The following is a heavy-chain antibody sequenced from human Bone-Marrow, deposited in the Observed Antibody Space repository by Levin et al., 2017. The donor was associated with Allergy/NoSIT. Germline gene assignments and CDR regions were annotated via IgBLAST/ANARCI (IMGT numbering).Heavy chain of an antibody. V-gene: IGHV1-69*13. D-gene: IGHD6-13*01. CDR2: ITPIFGIP. CDR3: AREAGNLGALDI. J-gene: IGHJ3*02. Sequence: SVKVSCKASEDTFRSYALNWVRQAPGQGLEWMGVITPIFGIPNYAQKFQGRVTITADESTSTAHMELSSLRSADTAVYYCAREAGNLGALDIWGQGTMVTVSS. CDR1: EDTFRSYA.